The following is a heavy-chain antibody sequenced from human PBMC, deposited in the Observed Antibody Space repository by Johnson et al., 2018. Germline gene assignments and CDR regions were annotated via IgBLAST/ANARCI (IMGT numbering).Heavy chain of an antibody. V-gene: IGHV3-15*07. CDR2: IKSKTDGGTT. CDR3: AKDWEVAAVETGGYFHH. D-gene: IGHD6-13*01. CDR1: GFTFSNAW. Sequence: EVQLVESGGGLVKPGGSLRLSCAASGFTFSNAWMNWVRQAPGKGLEWVGRIKSKTDGGTTDSAAPVKGRFTISRDDSKNTRYLQMNSLRAEDTAVYYCAKDWEVAAVETGGYFHHWGQGTLVTVSS. J-gene: IGHJ1*01.